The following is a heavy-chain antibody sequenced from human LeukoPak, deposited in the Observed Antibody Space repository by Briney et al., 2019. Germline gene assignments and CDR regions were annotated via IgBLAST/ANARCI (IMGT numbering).Heavy chain of an antibody. CDR2: INHSGST. V-gene: IGHV4-34*01. Sequence: SETLSLTCAVYGGSFSGYYWSWIRQPPGKGLEWIGEINHSGSTNYNPSLKSRVTISVDTSKNQFSLKLSSVTAADTAVYYCARSPNCSSTSCYSYGMDVWSQGTTVTVSS. CDR1: GGSFSGYY. D-gene: IGHD2-2*02. CDR3: ARSPNCSSTSCYSYGMDV. J-gene: IGHJ6*02.